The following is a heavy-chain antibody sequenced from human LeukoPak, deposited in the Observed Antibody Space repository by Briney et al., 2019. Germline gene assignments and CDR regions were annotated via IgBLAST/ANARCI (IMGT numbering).Heavy chain of an antibody. V-gene: IGHV3-21*05. D-gene: IGHD6-19*01. CDR1: GFTFSSYS. Sequence: GGSLRLSCAASGFTFSSYSMNWVRQAPGKGLEWVSYISSSSSYTNYADSVKGRFTISRDNAKNSLYLQMNSLRAEDTAVYYCARDPYSSGWYRPYYFDYWGQGTLVTVSS. CDR3: ARDPYSSGWYRPYYFDY. J-gene: IGHJ4*02. CDR2: ISSSSSYT.